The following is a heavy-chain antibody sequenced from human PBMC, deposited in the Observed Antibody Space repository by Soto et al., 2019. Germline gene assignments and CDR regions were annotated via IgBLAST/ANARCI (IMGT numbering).Heavy chain of an antibody. V-gene: IGHV4-4*07. CDR1: GASITSSSY. CDR3: ARGMTPPGAPAWYYFDS. J-gene: IGHJ4*02. Sequence: QVQLQESGQGLMKPSETLSLTCTVSGASITSSSYWSWIRQPAGKGLEWIGRFSLSGTTNYNPSPRSRVTMSADVSKNQFSLRLTSVTAADTALYYCARGMTPPGAPAWYYFDSWGQGTLVTVSS. CDR2: FSLSGTT. D-gene: IGHD2-8*02.